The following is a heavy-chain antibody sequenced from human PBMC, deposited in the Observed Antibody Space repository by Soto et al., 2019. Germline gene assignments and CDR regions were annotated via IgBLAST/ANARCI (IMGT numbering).Heavy chain of an antibody. V-gene: IGHV1-69*02. D-gene: IGHD5-12*01. J-gene: IGHJ4*02. CDR2: IIPILGIA. CDR3: ARSVDIVPFDY. CDR1: GGTFSSYT. Sequence: QVQLVQSGAEVKKPGSSVKVSCKASGGTFSSYTISWVRQAPGQGLEWMGRIIPILGIANYAQKFQGRVTITADKSTSTAYMELSSLRSEDTAVYYCARSVDIVPFDYWGQGTLVTVSS.